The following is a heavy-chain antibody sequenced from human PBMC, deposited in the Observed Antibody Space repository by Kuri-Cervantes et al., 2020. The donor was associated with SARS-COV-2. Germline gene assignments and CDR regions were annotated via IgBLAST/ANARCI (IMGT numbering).Heavy chain of an antibody. V-gene: IGHV1-8*01. CDR1: GYTFNNYD. D-gene: IGHD2-2*01. CDR2: MNPNSGNT. J-gene: IGHJ4*02. Sequence: ASVKVSCKASGYTFNNYDINWVRQATGQGLEWMGWMNPNSGNTGYPQKFQGRVTMTRDTSISTAYMELSRLRSDDTAVYYCARTRDIVVVPADYWGQGTLVTVSS. CDR3: ARTRDIVVVPADY.